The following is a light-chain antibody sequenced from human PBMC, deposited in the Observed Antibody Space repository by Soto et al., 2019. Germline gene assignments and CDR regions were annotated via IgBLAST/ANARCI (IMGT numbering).Light chain of an antibody. V-gene: IGLV1-51*01. CDR2: DND. CDR1: SSNIGNNY. CDR3: GTWDTSLSAVV. Sequence: QSVLTQPPSVSAAPGQKVTISRSGSSSNIGNNYVSWFQQLPGTAPKLLIYDNDKRPSGIPDRFFGSKSGTSATLGITGLQTGDEANYYCGTWDTSLSAVVFGGGTKVTVL. J-gene: IGLJ3*02.